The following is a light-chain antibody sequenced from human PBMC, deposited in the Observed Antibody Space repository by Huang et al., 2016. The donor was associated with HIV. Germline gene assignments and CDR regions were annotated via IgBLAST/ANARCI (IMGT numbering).Light chain of an antibody. CDR2: DAS. J-gene: IGKJ5*01. Sequence: ETVLTQSPATLSLSPGERATLSCRASQRVNSSLAWYQQKPGQTPRLLIYDASNRATGIPARFSGSGSGTDFTLTISSLEPEDFAVYYCQQRKYWPPITFGQGTRLEIK. CDR1: QRVNSS. CDR3: QQRKYWPPIT. V-gene: IGKV3-11*01.